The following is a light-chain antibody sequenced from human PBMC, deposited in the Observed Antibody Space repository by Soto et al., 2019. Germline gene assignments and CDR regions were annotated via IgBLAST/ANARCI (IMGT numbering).Light chain of an antibody. CDR2: DAS. Sequence: EIVLTQSPATPALSPGEKTPLSCPASQSVSNYLAWYQQKPGQAPRLLIYDASNRATGIPARFSGSGSGTDFTLTISSLEPEDFAVYYCQQRSNWPYTFGQGTKLEIK. CDR1: QSVSNY. V-gene: IGKV3-11*01. J-gene: IGKJ2*01. CDR3: QQRSNWPYT.